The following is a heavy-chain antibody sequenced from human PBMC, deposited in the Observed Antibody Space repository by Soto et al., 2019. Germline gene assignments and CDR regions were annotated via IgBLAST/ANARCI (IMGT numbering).Heavy chain of an antibody. CDR1: GYTFTNYA. J-gene: IGHJ4*02. CDR2: INGGNGDT. D-gene: IGHD6-19*01. CDR3: ATDLPFGLWLAR. Sequence: VASVKVSCKASGYTFTNYAMHWVRQAPGQRLEWMGWINGGNGDTTYSQKFQGRVTITRDTSASTAHMELTRLRSEDTAVYYCATDLPFGLWLARWGQGTQVTVSS. V-gene: IGHV1-3*01.